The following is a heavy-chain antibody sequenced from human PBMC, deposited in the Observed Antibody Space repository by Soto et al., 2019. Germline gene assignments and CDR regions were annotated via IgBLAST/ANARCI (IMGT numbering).Heavy chain of an antibody. J-gene: IGHJ6*02. CDR3: AKARTGTFYYYGLDV. V-gene: IGHV3-23*01. Sequence: EVQLLESGGGLVQPGGSLRLSCAASAFTFINYAMTWVRQAPGKGLECVSAISSSGGSAYYADSVKGRFTISRDNSKKTLYLQVSSLRAEDTAIYYCAKARTGTFYYYGLDVWGQGTTVTVSS. D-gene: IGHD1-1*01. CDR2: ISSSGGSA. CDR1: AFTFINYA.